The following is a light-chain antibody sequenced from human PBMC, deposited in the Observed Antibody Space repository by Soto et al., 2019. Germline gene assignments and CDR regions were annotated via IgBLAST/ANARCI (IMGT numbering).Light chain of an antibody. V-gene: IGKV3-20*01. J-gene: IGKJ1*01. CDR3: QHYGDSPV. CDR2: AAS. Sequence: EIVLTQSPGTLSLSPGERATLSCRASQSVKTGHLAWYQQKPGQAPRLFIYAASSRSTGTPDRFSGSGSGTDFTLTISRLEPEDFAVYYCQHYGDSPVFGQGTKLEIK. CDR1: QSVKTGH.